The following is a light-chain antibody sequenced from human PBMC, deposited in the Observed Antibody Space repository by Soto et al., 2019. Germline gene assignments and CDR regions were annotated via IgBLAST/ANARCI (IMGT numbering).Light chain of an antibody. J-gene: IGKJ1*01. Sequence: EIVLTQSPATLSSFPGDRVTLSCRASQAVNTRLAWYQHRPGQAPRLLIYLASNRAAGVPARFSGSVSGTDFTLTISDVEPEDFAVYYCHQRQRWPRTFGQGTTVDI. V-gene: IGKV3-11*01. CDR1: QAVNTR. CDR2: LAS. CDR3: HQRQRWPRT.